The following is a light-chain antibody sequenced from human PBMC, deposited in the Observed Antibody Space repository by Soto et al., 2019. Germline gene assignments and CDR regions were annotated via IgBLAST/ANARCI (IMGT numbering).Light chain of an antibody. V-gene: IGLV2-14*01. CDR2: DVN. CDR1: SSDVGGYNY. Sequence: QSALTQPASESGSPGQSITISCTGTSSDVGGYNYVSWYQQHPGKAPKLMIYDVNNRPSGVSNRFSGSKSGNTASLTISGLQAEDEADYYCSSYTGSSTYVVFGGGTKVTVL. CDR3: SSYTGSSTYVV. J-gene: IGLJ2*01.